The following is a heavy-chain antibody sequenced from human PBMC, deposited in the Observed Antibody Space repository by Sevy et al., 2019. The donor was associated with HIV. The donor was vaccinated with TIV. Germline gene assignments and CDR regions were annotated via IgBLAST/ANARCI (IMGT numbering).Heavy chain of an antibody. J-gene: IGHJ4*02. Sequence: SETLSLTCTVSGGSISSGGYYWSWIRQHPGKGLEWIWYIYYSGSTYYNPSLKSRVTISVDTSKNQFSLKLSSVTAADTAVYYCARDSGRDGYNPIEYYFDYWGQGTLVTVSS. CDR3: ARDSGRDGYNPIEYYFDY. CDR1: GGSISSGGYY. D-gene: IGHD5-12*01. CDR2: IYYSGST. V-gene: IGHV4-31*03.